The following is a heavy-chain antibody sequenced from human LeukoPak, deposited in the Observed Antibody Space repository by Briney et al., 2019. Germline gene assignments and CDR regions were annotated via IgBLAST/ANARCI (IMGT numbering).Heavy chain of an antibody. J-gene: IGHJ4*02. CDR2: IRSKAYGGTT. CDR3: TRETTPYYDFWSGSGYYFDY. D-gene: IGHD3-3*01. CDR1: GFTFGDYA. V-gene: IGHV3-49*04. Sequence: PGRSLRLSCTASGFTFGDYAMSWVRQAPGKGLEWVGFIRSKAYGGTTGYAASVKGRFTISRDDSKSIAYLQMNSLKTEDTAVYYCTRETTPYYDFWSGSGYYFDYWGQGTLVTVSS.